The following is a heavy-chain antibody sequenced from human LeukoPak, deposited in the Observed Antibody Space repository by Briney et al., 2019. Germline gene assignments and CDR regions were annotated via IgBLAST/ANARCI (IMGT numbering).Heavy chain of an antibody. CDR2: IYYSGST. Sequence: SETLSLTCTVSGGSISSYYWSWIRQPPGKGLEWIGYIYYSGSTNYNPSLKSRVTISVDTSKNQFSLKLSSVTAADTAVYYCASASPRVLWGTMDYYGMDVWGQGTTVTVSS. J-gene: IGHJ6*02. CDR3: ASASPRVLWGTMDYYGMDV. V-gene: IGHV4-59*08. CDR1: GGSISSYY. D-gene: IGHD3-10*01.